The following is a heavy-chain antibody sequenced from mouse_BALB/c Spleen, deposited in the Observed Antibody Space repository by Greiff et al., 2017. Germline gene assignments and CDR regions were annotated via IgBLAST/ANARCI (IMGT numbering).Heavy chain of an antibody. CDR1: GYTFTDYN. CDR2: INPSNGRT. CDR3: ARNYYAMDY. Sequence: QVQLQQSGPELVKPGASVKISCKASGYTFTDYNMHWVKQRPGQGLEWIGEINPSNGRTNYNEKFKSKATLTVDKSSSTAYMQLSSLTSEDSAVYYCARNYYAMDYWGQGTSVTVSS. V-gene: IGHV1S81*02. J-gene: IGHJ4*01.